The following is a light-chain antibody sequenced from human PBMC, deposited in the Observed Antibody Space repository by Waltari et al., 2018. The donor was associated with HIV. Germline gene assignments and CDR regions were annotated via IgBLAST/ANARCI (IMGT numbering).Light chain of an antibody. CDR1: QSVRSAS. CDR3: QQYAASPLT. Sequence: EIVLTQSPGTLSLSPGERATLTCRASQSVRSASLAWYQPKPGQAPRLLIYGASSRAPGIPDRFSGSGAVTDFILTISRLEPEDSAVYYCQQYAASPLTFGGGTKVEIK. V-gene: IGKV3-20*01. CDR2: GAS. J-gene: IGKJ4*01.